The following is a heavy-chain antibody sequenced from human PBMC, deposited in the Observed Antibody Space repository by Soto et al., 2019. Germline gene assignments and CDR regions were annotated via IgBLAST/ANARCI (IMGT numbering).Heavy chain of an antibody. Sequence: QLQLQESGSGLVKPSQTLSLNCAVSGGAISSGGYSWSWLRLPPGKGLEWIGYIYHGESTNYNPSLRSRITISVGRAKNQLSLILKSVTPADTAVYYCARDSRSTTTYGLDVWGQGTTVTVSS. CDR2: IYHGEST. CDR3: ARDSRSTTTYGLDV. J-gene: IGHJ6*02. CDR1: GGAISSGGYS. D-gene: IGHD4-17*01. V-gene: IGHV4-30-2*01.